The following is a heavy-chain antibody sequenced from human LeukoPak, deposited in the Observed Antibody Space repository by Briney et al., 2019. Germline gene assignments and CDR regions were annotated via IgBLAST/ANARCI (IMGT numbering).Heavy chain of an antibody. CDR3: ATSPSSGSYYYYYMDV. Sequence: ASVKVSCKVSGYTLTELSMHWVRQAPGKGLEWMGGFDPEDGETIYAQKFQGRVTMTEDTSTDTAYMELSSLRSEDTAVYYCATSPSSGSYYYYYMDVWGKGTTVTVSS. V-gene: IGHV1-24*01. CDR2: FDPEDGET. J-gene: IGHJ6*03. CDR1: GYTLTELS. D-gene: IGHD6-19*01.